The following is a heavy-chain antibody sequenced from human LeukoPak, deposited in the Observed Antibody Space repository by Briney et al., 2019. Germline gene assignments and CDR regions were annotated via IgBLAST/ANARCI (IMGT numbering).Heavy chain of an antibody. CDR2: INPSGGST. CDR1: GYTFTSYY. J-gene: IGHJ6*02. D-gene: IGHD2-15*01. CDR3: ARVARFVVVVAANPYYGMDV. V-gene: IGHV1-46*01. Sequence: ASVKVSCKASGYTFTSYYMHWVRQAPGQGLEWMGIINPSGGSTSYAQKFQGRVTMTRDTSTSTVYMELSSLRSEDTAVYYCARVARFVVVVAANPYYGMDVWGQGTTVTVSS.